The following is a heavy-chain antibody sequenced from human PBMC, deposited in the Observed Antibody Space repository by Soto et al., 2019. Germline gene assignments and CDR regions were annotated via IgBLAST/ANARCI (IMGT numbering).Heavy chain of an antibody. CDR1: GGSISSGDYY. V-gene: IGHV4-30-4*01. CDR3: ARDTGTYPYYFDY. CDR2: IYYSGST. Sequence: KPSETLSLTCTVSGGSISSGDYYWSWIRQPPGKGLEWIGYIYYSGSTYYNPSLKSRVTISVDTSKNQFSLKLSSVTAADTAVYYCARDTGTYPYYFDYWGQGTLVTVSS. J-gene: IGHJ4*02. D-gene: IGHD1-26*01.